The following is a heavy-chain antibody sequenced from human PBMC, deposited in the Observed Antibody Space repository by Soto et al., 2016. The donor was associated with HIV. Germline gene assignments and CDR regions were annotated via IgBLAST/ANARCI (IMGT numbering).Heavy chain of an antibody. D-gene: IGHD3-10*01. CDR3: ARGYYGSGSYRY. Sequence: QVQLVQSGAEVKKPGSSVKVSCKASGGTFSSYAISWVRQAPGQGLEWMGWINPNSGGTNYAQKFQGRVTMTRDTSISTAYMELSRLRSDDTAVYYCARGYYGSGSYRYWGQGTLVTVSS. J-gene: IGHJ4*02. V-gene: IGHV1-2*02. CDR2: INPNSGGT. CDR1: GGTFSSYA.